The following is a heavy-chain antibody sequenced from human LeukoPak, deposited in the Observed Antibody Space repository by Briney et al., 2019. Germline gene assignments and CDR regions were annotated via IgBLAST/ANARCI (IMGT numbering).Heavy chain of an antibody. J-gene: IGHJ5*02. V-gene: IGHV3-48*03. CDR3: TRDRAFRVAAAGTGWFDP. CDR2: ISSSGSTI. Sequence: GGSLRLSCAASGFTFSSYEMNWVRQAPGKGLQWISYISSSGSTISYADSVKGRFTISRDNAKNSLYLQMNSLKTEDTAVYYCTRDRAFRVAAAGTGWFDPWGQGTLVTVSS. CDR1: GFTFSSYE. D-gene: IGHD6-13*01.